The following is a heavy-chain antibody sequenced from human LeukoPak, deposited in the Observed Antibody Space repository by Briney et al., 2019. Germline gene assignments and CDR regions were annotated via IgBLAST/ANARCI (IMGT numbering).Heavy chain of an antibody. CDR1: GFTFDDYA. CDR3: ARDGDTVLTRGYYYYMDV. V-gene: IGHV3-9*01. J-gene: IGHJ6*03. Sequence: GGSLRLSCAASGFTFDDYAMHWVRQAPGKGLEWVSGISWNSGSIGYADSVKGRFTISRDNARNSLYLQMNSLRAEDTALYYCARDGDTVLTRGYYYYMDVWGKGTTVTVSS. D-gene: IGHD4-23*01. CDR2: ISWNSGSI.